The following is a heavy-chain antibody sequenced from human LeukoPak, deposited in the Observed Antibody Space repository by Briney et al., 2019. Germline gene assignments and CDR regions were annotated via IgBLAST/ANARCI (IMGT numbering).Heavy chain of an antibody. D-gene: IGHD2-2*02. J-gene: IGHJ5*02. V-gene: IGHV3-7*05. CDR3: ARGYCSSTSCYKNWFDP. CDR1: VFTFITYW. CDR2: IKHDGSEI. Sequence: GGSLRLSFEPSVFTFITYWMNWVRQAPGKGLEWVPNIKHDGSEINYMDSVKGRLTISRDNAKNSLYLQMNSLRTEDTAVYYCARGYCSSTSCYKNWFDPWGQGTLVTVSS.